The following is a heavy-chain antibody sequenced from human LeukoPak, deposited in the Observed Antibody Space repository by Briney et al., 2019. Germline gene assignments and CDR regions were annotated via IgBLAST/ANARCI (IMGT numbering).Heavy chain of an antibody. CDR3: ARGLRYSEGAFDI. J-gene: IGHJ3*02. D-gene: IGHD5-12*01. V-gene: IGHV1-2*02. CDR2: INSNTGGT. CDR1: GYTFTAYY. Sequence: AAVKCSCKASGYTFTAYYMHWVRQAPGQGLEWMGWINSNTGGTNYAQKFQGRDTMTRDTSINTVYMELSRLRSDDTAVYHCARGLRYSEGAFDIWGQGTMVTVSS.